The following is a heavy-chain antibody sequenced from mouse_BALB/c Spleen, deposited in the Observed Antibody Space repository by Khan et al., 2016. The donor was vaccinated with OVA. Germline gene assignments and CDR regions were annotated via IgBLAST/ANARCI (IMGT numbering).Heavy chain of an antibody. CDR3: ARGGYGVFAY. D-gene: IGHD2-14*01. V-gene: IGHV1-9*01. CDR1: GFTFSSYW. J-gene: IGHJ3*01. CDR2: IFPGSVHT. Sequence: QVQLQQSGGDLLKPGASVKISCKASGFTFSSYWIAWVKQRPGNGLEWIGPIFPGSVHTTYTDKFKGKATFTRDTSSNTSYMQLSSLTSEDSAVYYCARGGYGVFAYWGQGTLVTVSA.